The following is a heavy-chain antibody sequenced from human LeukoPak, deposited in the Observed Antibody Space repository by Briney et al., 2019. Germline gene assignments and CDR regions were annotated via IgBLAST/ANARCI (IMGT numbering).Heavy chain of an antibody. CDR3: ARSHDHLWGNYPDY. J-gene: IGHJ4*02. CDR2: IHHDGRI. CDR1: GGPNDSTNW. Sequence: PSETLSLTCDVSGGPNDSTNWWNWVRQPPGKGLEWIGEIHHDGRINYNPSLKSRVTSSVDKSKNQFSLRLNSVTAADTAMYYCARSHDHLWGNYPDYWGQGTLVTVSS. V-gene: IGHV4/OR15-8*01. D-gene: IGHD3-16*02.